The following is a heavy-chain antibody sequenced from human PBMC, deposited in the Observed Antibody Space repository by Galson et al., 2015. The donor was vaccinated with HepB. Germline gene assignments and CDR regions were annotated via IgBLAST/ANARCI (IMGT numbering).Heavy chain of an antibody. CDR1: GFTFSTYA. Sequence: SLRLSCAASGFTFSTYAIHWVRQAPGKGLEWVAVISFDGSKKYYADSVRGRFTISRDNSKNTLYLQMNSLRAEDTAVYSCARDVFYRSGWFGNYFDYWGQGTLVTVSS. CDR2: ISFDGSKK. V-gene: IGHV3-30-3*01. J-gene: IGHJ4*02. D-gene: IGHD6-19*01. CDR3: ARDVFYRSGWFGNYFDY.